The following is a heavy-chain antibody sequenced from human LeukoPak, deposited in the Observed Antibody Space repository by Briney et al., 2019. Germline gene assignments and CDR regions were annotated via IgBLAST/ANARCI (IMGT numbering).Heavy chain of an antibody. CDR2: ISGSGGST. V-gene: IGHV3-23*01. CDR1: GFTFSSYA. Sequence: GGSLRLSCAASGFTFSSYAMSWVRQAPGKGLEWVSAISGSGGSTYYADSVKGRFTISRDNSKNTLYLQMNSLRAEDTAVYYCARGLSWATVTFYYYYGMDVWGQGTTVTVSS. CDR3: ARGLSWATVTFYYYYGMDV. J-gene: IGHJ6*02. D-gene: IGHD4-17*01.